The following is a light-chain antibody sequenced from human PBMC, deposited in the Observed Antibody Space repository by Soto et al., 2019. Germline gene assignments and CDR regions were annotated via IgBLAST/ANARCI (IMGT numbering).Light chain of an antibody. CDR2: DAS. J-gene: IGKJ1*01. Sequence: DLQMTQSPSTLSASVGDRVTITCRASQSISTWLAWYQQKPGKAPKVLIYDASRLESGVPSRFSGSGSGTDFTLTISSLQPDDFATYYCQQSNSYPWTFGQGTKV. CDR1: QSISTW. CDR3: QQSNSYPWT. V-gene: IGKV1-5*01.